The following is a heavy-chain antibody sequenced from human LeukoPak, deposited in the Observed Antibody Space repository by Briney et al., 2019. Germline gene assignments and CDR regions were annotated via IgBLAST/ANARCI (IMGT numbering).Heavy chain of an antibody. CDR3: ARGYDSGGYY. CDR2: IYSGGAT. J-gene: IGHJ4*02. D-gene: IGHD3-22*01. Sequence: GGSLRLSCAAYGFTVSSHYMNWVRQAPGKGLEWVSIIYSGGATYYADSVKGRFTISRDKSKNTLYLQMNSLRAEDTAVYYCARGYDSGGYYWGQGTLVTVSS. CDR1: GFTVSSHY. V-gene: IGHV3-66*01.